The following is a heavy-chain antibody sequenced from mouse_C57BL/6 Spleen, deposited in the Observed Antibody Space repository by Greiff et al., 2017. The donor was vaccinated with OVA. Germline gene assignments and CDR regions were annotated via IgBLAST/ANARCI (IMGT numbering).Heavy chain of an antibody. CDR2: IDPSDSYT. Sequence: QVQLQQPGAELVKPGASVKLSCKASGYTFTSYWMQWVKQRPGQGLEWIGEIDPSDSYTNYNQKFKGKATLTVDTSSSTAYMQLSSRTSEDSAVYYCARENSNYEDYWGQGTTLTVSS. V-gene: IGHV1-50*01. CDR1: GYTFTSYW. CDR3: ARENSNYEDY. J-gene: IGHJ2*01. D-gene: IGHD2-5*01.